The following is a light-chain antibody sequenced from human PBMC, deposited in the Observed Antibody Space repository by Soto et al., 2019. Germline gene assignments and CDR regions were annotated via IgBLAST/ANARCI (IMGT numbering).Light chain of an antibody. CDR3: QQFGTSSWT. CDR1: QSVSRSY. J-gene: IGKJ1*01. Sequence: EIVLTQSPGTLSLSPGERATLSCRASQSVSRSYLAWYQQKPGQAPRLLIYGASSRATGIPDRFSGSGSGTDFTLTISRLEPEDFAMYYCQQFGTSSWTFGQGTKVEI. CDR2: GAS. V-gene: IGKV3-20*01.